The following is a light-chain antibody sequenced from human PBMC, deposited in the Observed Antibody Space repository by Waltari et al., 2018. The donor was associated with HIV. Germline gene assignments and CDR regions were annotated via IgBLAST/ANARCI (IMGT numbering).Light chain of an antibody. V-gene: IGLV2-14*01. Sequence: QFALTQPASVSGSPGQSINVSCTGTNSDIGYYNYVSWYQQHPGKAPKLIIYEASNQPPVVPDRFSAAKSCNTASLTISGLQAEDEADYFCSSLTNSATLSVLFGGGTKLTVL. CDR2: EAS. CDR1: NSDIGYYNY. CDR3: SSLTNSATLSVL. J-gene: IGLJ3*02.